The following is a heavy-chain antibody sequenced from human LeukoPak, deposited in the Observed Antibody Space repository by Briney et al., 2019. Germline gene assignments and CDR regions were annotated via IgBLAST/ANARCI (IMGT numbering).Heavy chain of an antibody. CDR2: IIPILGIA. V-gene: IGHV1-69*02. D-gene: IGHD2-15*01. CDR3: ARAYGGGTFDY. J-gene: IGHJ4*02. Sequence: SVKVSCKASGDTFSSYTISWVRQAPGQGLEWMGRIIPILGIANYAQKFQGRVTITADKSTGTAYMELSSLRSEDTAVYYCARAYGGGTFDYWGQGTLVTVSS. CDR1: GDTFSSYT.